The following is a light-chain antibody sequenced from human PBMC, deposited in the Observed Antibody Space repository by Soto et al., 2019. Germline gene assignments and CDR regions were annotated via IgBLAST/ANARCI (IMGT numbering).Light chain of an antibody. CDR1: QSISRY. Sequence: DIHMTQSPSSLSASVGDRVTIPCRASQSISRYLNWYQQKPGKAPKLLIYAASSLQSRVPSRFSGSGSGTHFTLTISTLQPEDFAPYYCPQRYSTPSTFGQGTQVDIK. J-gene: IGKJ1*01. CDR2: AAS. CDR3: PQRYSTPST. V-gene: IGKV1-39*01.